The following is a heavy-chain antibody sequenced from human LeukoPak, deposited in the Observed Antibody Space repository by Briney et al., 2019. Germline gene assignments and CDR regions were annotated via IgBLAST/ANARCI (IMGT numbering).Heavy chain of an antibody. CDR3: ARDRGAGYCSGGSCYYSDRSDAFDI. Sequence: GASVKVSCKASGYTFAGYYMHWVRQAPGQGLEWMGRINPNSGGTNYAQKFQGGVTMTRDTSISTAYMELSRLRSDDTAVYYCARDRGAGYCSGGSCYYSDRSDAFDIWGQGTMVTVSS. CDR2: INPNSGGT. V-gene: IGHV1-2*06. CDR1: GYTFAGYY. J-gene: IGHJ3*02. D-gene: IGHD2-15*01.